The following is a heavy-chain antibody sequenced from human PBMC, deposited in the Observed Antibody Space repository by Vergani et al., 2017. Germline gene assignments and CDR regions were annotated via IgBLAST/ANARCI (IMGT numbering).Heavy chain of an antibody. CDR2: IYSGGST. Sequence: EVQLVESGGGLVQPGGSLRLSCAASGFTFSSNYMSWVRQAPGKGLEWVSVIYSGGSTYYADSVKGRFTISRDNSKNTLYLQMNSLRAEDTAVYYCARGIAYCGGDCNYYFDYWGQGTLVTVSS. J-gene: IGHJ4*02. D-gene: IGHD2-21*01. CDR1: GFTFSSNY. CDR3: ARGIAYCGGDCNYYFDY. V-gene: IGHV3-66*02.